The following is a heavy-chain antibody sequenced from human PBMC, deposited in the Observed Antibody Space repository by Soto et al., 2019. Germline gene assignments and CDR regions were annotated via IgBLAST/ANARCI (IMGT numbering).Heavy chain of an antibody. CDR2: ISGSGGST. J-gene: IGHJ4*02. Sequence: GGSLRLSCAASGFTFSSYAMSWVRQAPGKGLEWVSAISGSGGSTYYADSVKGRFTISRDNSKNTLYLQMNSLRAEDTAVYYCAKPGQDIVVVPAFDYWGQGTLVTVSS. D-gene: IGHD2-2*01. V-gene: IGHV3-23*01. CDR1: GFTFSSYA. CDR3: AKPGQDIVVVPAFDY.